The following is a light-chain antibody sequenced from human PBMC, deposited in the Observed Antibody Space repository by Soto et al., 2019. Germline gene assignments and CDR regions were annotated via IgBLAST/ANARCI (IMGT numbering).Light chain of an antibody. Sequence: DIPMTQSPSTLSASVGDRVTITCRASQSISSWLAWYQHKPGQAPNLLIYKASSLESGVPSRFSGSGSGTEFTLTVSSLQPDDFATYYCQQYDSYPLTFGGGTKVEIK. V-gene: IGKV1-5*03. CDR3: QQYDSYPLT. CDR2: KAS. J-gene: IGKJ4*01. CDR1: QSISSW.